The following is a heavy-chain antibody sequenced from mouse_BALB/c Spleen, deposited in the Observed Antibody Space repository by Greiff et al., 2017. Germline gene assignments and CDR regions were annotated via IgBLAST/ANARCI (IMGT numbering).Heavy chain of an antibody. CDR2: IRLKSNNYAT. CDR3: TRLYYGSTHAMDY. CDR1: GFTFSNYW. V-gene: IGHV6-6*02. D-gene: IGHD1-2*01. J-gene: IGHJ4*01. Sequence: EVHLVESGGGLVQPGGSMKLSCVASGFTFSNYWMNWVRQSPEKGLEWVAEIRLKSNNYATHYAESVKGRFTISRDDSKSSVYLQMNNLRAEDTGIYYCTRLYYGSTHAMDYWGQGTSVTVSS.